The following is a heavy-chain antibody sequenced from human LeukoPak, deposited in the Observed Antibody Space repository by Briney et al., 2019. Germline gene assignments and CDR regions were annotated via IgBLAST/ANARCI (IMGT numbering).Heavy chain of an antibody. CDR3: ARDSDYGDYRYYY. J-gene: IGHJ4*02. D-gene: IGHD4-17*01. V-gene: IGHV1-2*06. CDR1: GYTFTGYY. CDR2: INPNSGGT. Sequence: ASVKVSCKASGYTFTGYYMHWVRQAPGQGLEWMGRINPNSGGTNYAQKFQGRVTMTRDTSISTAYMELSRLRSDDTAVYYCARDSDYGDYRYYYWGQGTLVTVSS.